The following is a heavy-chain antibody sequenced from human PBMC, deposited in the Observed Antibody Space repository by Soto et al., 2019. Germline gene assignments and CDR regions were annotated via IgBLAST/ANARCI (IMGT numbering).Heavy chain of an antibody. Sequence: SETLSLTCTVSGGSISSSSYYWGWIRQPPGKGLEWIGSIYYSGSTYYNPSLKSRVTISVDTSKNQFSLKLSSVTAADTAVYYCASLPDCTSGVCSQYYFGYWGQGHLVTVSS. D-gene: IGHD2-8*01. CDR3: ASLPDCTSGVCSQYYFGY. CDR1: GGSISSSSYY. V-gene: IGHV4-39*01. CDR2: IYYSGST. J-gene: IGHJ4*02.